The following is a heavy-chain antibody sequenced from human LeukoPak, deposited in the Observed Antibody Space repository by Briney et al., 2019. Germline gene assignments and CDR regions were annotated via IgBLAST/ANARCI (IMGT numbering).Heavy chain of an antibody. D-gene: IGHD3-22*01. CDR2: IYHSGST. CDR3: ARTLSSGNAFDI. V-gene: IGHV4-30-2*01. Sequence: SKTLSLTCAVSGGSISSGGYSWSWIRQPPGKGLEWIGYIYHSGSTYYNPSLKSRVTISVDRSKNQFPLKLSSATAADTAVYYCARTLSSGNAFDIWGQGTMVTASS. CDR1: GGSISSGGYS. J-gene: IGHJ3*02.